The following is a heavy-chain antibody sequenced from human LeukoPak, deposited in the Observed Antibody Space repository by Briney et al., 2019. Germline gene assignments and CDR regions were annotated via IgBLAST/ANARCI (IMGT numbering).Heavy chain of an antibody. CDR1: GFTFSSYE. Sequence: GGSLRLSCAASGFTFSSYEMNWVRQAPGKGLEWVSYISSSGSTIYYADSVKGRFTISRDNAKNSLYLQMNSLRAEDTAVYYCARHYFGSGIVDYWGQGTLVTVSS. V-gene: IGHV3-48*03. CDR3: ARHYFGSGIVDY. D-gene: IGHD3-10*01. CDR2: ISSSGSTI. J-gene: IGHJ4*02.